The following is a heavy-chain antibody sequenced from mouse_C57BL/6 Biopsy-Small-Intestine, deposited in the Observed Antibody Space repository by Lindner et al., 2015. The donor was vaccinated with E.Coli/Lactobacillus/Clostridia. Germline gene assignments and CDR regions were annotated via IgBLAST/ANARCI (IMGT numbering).Heavy chain of an antibody. CDR1: GYTFSTSW. V-gene: IGHV1-82*01. CDR2: IYPGDGDT. Sequence: VQLQESGPELVKPGASVRISCKASGYTFSTSWMNWVKQTPGKGLEWIGRIYPGDGDTNYNGKFKGKATLTADKSSSTAYMQLSSLTSEDSAVFFCARGIYSYFRDFAMDYWGQGTSVTVSS. CDR3: ARGIYSYFRDFAMDY. D-gene: IGHD2-12*01. J-gene: IGHJ4*01.